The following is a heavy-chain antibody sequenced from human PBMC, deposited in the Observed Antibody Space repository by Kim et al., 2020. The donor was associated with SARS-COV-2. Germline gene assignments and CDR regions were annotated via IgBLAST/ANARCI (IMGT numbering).Heavy chain of an antibody. D-gene: IGHD2-15*01. Sequence: SVKVSCKASGGIFSSYAITWVRQAPGQGLEWMGRVIPIVGIANYAQKFQGRVTITADKSTSIAYMEVSSLTSEDTAVYYCAREWCSGGSCYSHLDYWGQGTLVSVSS. CDR3: AREWCSGGSCYSHLDY. CDR2: VIPIVGIA. V-gene: IGHV1-69*04. CDR1: GGIFSSYA. J-gene: IGHJ4*02.